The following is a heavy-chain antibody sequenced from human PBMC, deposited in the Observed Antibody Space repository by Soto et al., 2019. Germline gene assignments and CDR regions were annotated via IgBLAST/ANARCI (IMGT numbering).Heavy chain of an antibody. D-gene: IGHD1-26*01. CDR1: GGSISSGGYY. CDR3: AREDSGSYLDWFDP. CDR2: IYYSGST. Sequence: PSETLSLTCTVSGGSISSGGYYWSWIRQHPGKGLEWIGYIYYSGSTYYNPSLKSRVTISVDTSKNQFSLKLSSVTAADTAVYYCAREDSGSYLDWFDPWGRGTLVTVSS. J-gene: IGHJ5*02. V-gene: IGHV4-31*03.